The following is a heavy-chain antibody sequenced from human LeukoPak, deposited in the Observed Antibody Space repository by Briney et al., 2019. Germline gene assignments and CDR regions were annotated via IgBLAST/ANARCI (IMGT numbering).Heavy chain of an antibody. V-gene: IGHV1-24*01. D-gene: IGHD2-2*01. CDR2: FDPEDGET. CDR1: GYSLTELS. J-gene: IGHJ6*02. CDR3: ATEGCSSTSCYRYYYYGMDV. Sequence: ASVKVSCKVSGYSLTELSMHWVRQAPGKGVEWMGGFDPEDGETIYAQKFQGRVTMTEDTSTDTDYMELSSMTSEDTAVYYCATEGCSSTSCYRYYYYGMDVWGQGTTVTVSS.